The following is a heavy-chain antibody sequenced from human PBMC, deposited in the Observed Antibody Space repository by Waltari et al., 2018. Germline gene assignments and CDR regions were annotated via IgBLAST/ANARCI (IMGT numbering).Heavy chain of an antibody. D-gene: IGHD2-15*01. Sequence: QVQLVESGGGVVQPGRSLRLSCAASGFTFSSYGMHWVRQAPGKGLEWVAVIWYDGSNKYYADSVKGRFTISRDNSKNTLYLQMNSLRAEDTAVYYCARGHILSVVTDYWGQGTLVTVSS. CDR3: ARGHILSVVTDY. CDR1: GFTFSSYG. J-gene: IGHJ4*02. V-gene: IGHV3-33*08. CDR2: IWYDGSNK.